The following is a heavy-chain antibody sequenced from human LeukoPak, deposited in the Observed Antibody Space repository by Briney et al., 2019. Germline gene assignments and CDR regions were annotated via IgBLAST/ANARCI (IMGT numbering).Heavy chain of an antibody. J-gene: IGHJ4*02. CDR3: AKDWFMITFGGVIASSYFDY. CDR1: GFAFSSYG. CDR2: ISYDGSNK. D-gene: IGHD3-16*02. V-gene: IGHV3-30*18. Sequence: GGSLRLSCAASGFAFSSYGMHWVRQAPGKGLEWVAVISYDGSNKYYADSVKGRFTISRDNSKNTLYLQMNSLRAEDTAVYYCAKDWFMITFGGVIASSYFDYWGQGTLVTVSS.